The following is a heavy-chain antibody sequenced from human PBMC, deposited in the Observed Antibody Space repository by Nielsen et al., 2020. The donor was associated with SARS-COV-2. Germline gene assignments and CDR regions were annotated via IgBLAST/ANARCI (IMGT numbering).Heavy chain of an antibody. D-gene: IGHD3-22*01. CDR1: GYSFTSYW. CDR3: ARRGYYDSSGTDAFDI. J-gene: IGHJ3*02. CDR2: IYPGDSDT. Sequence: GGSLRLSCKGSGYSFTSYWIGWVRQMPGKGLEWMGIIYPGDSDTRYSPSFQGQVTISADKSISTAYLQWSSLKALDTAMYYCARRGYYDSSGTDAFDIWGQGTMVTVSS. V-gene: IGHV5-51*01.